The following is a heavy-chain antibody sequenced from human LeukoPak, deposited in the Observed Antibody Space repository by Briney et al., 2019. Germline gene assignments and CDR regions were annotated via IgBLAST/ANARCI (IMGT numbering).Heavy chain of an antibody. CDR2: ISWNSGSI. CDR1: GFTFDDYA. V-gene: IGHV3-9*01. D-gene: IGHD6-19*01. CDR3: ARGPKASPNSSGWYY. Sequence: GGSLRLSCAAAGFTFDDYAMHWVRQAPGKGLEWVSGISWNSGSIGYADSVKGRFTISRDNAKNSLYLQMNSLRAEDTAVYYCARGPKASPNSSGWYYWGQGTLVTVSS. J-gene: IGHJ4*02.